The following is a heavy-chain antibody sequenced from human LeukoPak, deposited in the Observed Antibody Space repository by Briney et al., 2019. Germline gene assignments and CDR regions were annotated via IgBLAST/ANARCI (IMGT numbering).Heavy chain of an antibody. J-gene: IGHJ4*02. CDR3: AREGEGRTVVRHFDY. D-gene: IGHD3-10*01. CDR2: ISYDGSNK. Sequence: GSLRLSCAASGFTFSSYGMHWVRQAPGKGLEWVAVISYDGSNKYYADSVKGRFTISRDNSKNTLYLQMNSLRAEDTAVYYCAREGEGRTVVRHFDYWGQGTLVTVSS. V-gene: IGHV3-30*03. CDR1: GFTFSSYG.